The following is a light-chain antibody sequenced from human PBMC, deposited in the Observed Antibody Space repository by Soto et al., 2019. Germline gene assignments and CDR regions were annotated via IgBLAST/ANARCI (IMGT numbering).Light chain of an antibody. CDR3: CSYASSSSYV. V-gene: IGLV2-23*01. CDR2: EGS. Sequence: QSALTQPASVSGTPGQSITISCTGTSSDVGTYNLVSWYQQHPGKAPKVMIYEGSKRPSGVSNRFSGSKSRNTASLTISGLQAEDEADYYCCSYASSSSYVFGTGTKLTVL. CDR1: SSDVGTYNL. J-gene: IGLJ1*01.